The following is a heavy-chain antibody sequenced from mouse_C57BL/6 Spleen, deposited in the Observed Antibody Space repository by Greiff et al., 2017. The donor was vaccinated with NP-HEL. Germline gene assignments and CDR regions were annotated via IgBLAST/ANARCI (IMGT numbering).Heavy chain of an antibody. J-gene: IGHJ1*03. V-gene: IGHV5-4*03. D-gene: IGHD4-1*01. CDR1: GFTFSSYA. CDR3: ASLWDPDWYFDV. Sequence: EVKLVESGGGLVKPGGSLKLSCAASGFTFSSYAMSWVRQTPEKRLEWVATISDGGSYTYYPDNVKGRFTISRDNAKNNLYLQMSHLKSEDTAMYYCASLWDPDWYFDVWGTGTTVTVSS. CDR2: ISDGGSYT.